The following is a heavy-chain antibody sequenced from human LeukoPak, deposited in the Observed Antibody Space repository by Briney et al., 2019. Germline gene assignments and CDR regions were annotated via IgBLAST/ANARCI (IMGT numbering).Heavy chain of an antibody. D-gene: IGHD6-13*01. V-gene: IGHV1-18*01. CDR2: ISAYNGNT. J-gene: IGHJ4*02. CDR3: ARDSIAAAGTSSCTDY. Sequence: GSSVKVSCKASGGTFTNSAISWVRQAPGQGLEWMGWISAYNGNTNYAQKLQGRVTMTTDTSTSTAYMELRSLRSDDTAVYYCARDSIAAAGTSSCTDYWGQGTLVTVSS. CDR1: GGTFTNSA.